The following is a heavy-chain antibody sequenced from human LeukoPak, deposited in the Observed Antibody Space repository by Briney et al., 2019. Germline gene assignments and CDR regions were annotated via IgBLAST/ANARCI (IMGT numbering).Heavy chain of an antibody. CDR1: GGSISSGDYY. J-gene: IGHJ5*02. CDR3: ARARIVVVVAASPNWFGP. D-gene: IGHD2-15*01. V-gene: IGHV4-30-4*01. Sequence: SETLSLTCTVSGGSISSGDYYWSWIRQPPGKGLEWLGYIYYTGSTYHNPSLKSRLTISVDTSKNQFSLNLSSVTAADTAVYYCARARIVVVVAASPNWFGPWGQGTLVTVSS. CDR2: IYYTGST.